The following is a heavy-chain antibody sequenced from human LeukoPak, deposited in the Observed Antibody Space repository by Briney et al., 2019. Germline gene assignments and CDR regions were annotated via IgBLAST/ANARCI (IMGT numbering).Heavy chain of an antibody. CDR3: ARGRGRWLRIYFDY. Sequence: SETLSLTCTVSGGSIGSSSYYWGWIRQPPGKGLEWIGSIYYSGSTYYNPSLKSRVTISVDTSKNQFSLKLSSVTAADTAVYYCARGRGRWLRIYFDYWGQGTLVTVSS. CDR1: GGSIGSSSYY. V-gene: IGHV4-39*07. D-gene: IGHD5-12*01. CDR2: IYYSGST. J-gene: IGHJ4*02.